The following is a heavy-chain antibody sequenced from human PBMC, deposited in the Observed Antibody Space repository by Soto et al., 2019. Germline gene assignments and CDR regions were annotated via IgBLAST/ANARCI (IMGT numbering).Heavy chain of an antibody. CDR2: IYYSGST. CDR1: GVILGSDAYY. V-gene: IGHV4-30-4*01. D-gene: IGHD6-6*01. Sequence: PSETLSLTCTVSGVILGSDAYYWSWIRQSPGKGLEWIGYIYYSGSTYYKPSLKSRVSISLDSSKNQFSLNLSSVTAADTAVYYCARGGSSSEEVYYYYGMDVWGQGTTVTVS. J-gene: IGHJ6*02. CDR3: ARGGSSSEEVYYYYGMDV.